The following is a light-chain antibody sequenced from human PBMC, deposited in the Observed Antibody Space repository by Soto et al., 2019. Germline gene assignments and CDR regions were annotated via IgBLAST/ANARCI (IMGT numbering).Light chain of an antibody. CDR1: QSVTSSY. V-gene: IGKV3-20*01. Sequence: EIVLTQSPGTLSLSPGEGATLSCRASQSVTSSYLAWYQQKPDQPPRLLIYGASNRATGIPDRFSGSGSGTDFTLTISRLEPEDFAVYYCQHYGGSHLYTVGQGTKLEIK. J-gene: IGKJ2*01. CDR3: QHYGGSHLYT. CDR2: GAS.